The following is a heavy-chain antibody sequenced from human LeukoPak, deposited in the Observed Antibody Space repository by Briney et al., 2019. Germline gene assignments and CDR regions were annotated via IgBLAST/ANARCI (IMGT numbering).Heavy chain of an antibody. CDR3: AGGSVGAFDI. J-gene: IGHJ3*02. V-gene: IGHV4-31*03. CDR1: GGSISSGGYY. D-gene: IGHD4-23*01. CDR2: IYYSGST. Sequence: SETLSLTCTVSGGSISSGGYYWSWIRQHPGKGLEWIGYIYYSGSTYYNPSLKSRATISVDTSKNQFSLKLSSVTAADTAVYYCAGGSVGAFDIWGQGTMVTVSS.